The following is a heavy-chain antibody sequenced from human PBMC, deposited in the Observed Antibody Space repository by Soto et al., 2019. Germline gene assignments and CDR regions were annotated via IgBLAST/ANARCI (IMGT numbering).Heavy chain of an antibody. CDR1: GGSISSGDYY. Sequence: QVQLHESGPGLVKPSQTLSLTCTVSGGSISSGDYYWNWIRQPPGKGLEWIGSIYYSGSTYYSPSHKSRVAISVATSKNPFSLKLTSVTAADTAVYYCVRGDPGACSSTSSSDAFDLWGRGTMVAVSS. CDR2: IYYSGST. D-gene: IGHD2-2*01. CDR3: VRGDPGACSSTSSSDAFDL. V-gene: IGHV4-30-4*01. J-gene: IGHJ3*01.